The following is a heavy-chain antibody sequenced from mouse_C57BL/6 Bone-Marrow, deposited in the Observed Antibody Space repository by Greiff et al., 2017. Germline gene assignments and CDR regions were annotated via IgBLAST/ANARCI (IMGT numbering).Heavy chain of an antibody. Sequence: EVKLMESGGGLVQPGESLKLSCESNEYEFPSHDMSWVRKTPEKRLELVAAINSDGGSTYYPDTMERRFIISRDNTKKTLYLQMSSLRSEDTALYYGARHGDYGSSSYWYFDVWGTGTTVTVSS. D-gene: IGHD1-1*01. J-gene: IGHJ1*03. V-gene: IGHV5-2*01. CDR2: INSDGGST. CDR3: ARHGDYGSSSYWYFDV. CDR1: EYEFPSHD.